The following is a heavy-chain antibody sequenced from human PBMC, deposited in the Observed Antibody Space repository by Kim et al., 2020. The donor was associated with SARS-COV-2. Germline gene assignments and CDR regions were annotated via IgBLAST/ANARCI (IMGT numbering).Heavy chain of an antibody. V-gene: IGHV3-21*01. CDR3: ARVSSTVTTYSTDY. CDR2: ISSSSSYI. Sequence: GGSLRLSCAASGFTFSSYSMNWVRQAPGKGLEWVSSISSSSSYIYYADSVKGRFTISRDNAKNSLYLQMNSLRAEDTAVYYCARVSSTVTTYSTDYWGQGTLVTVSS. D-gene: IGHD4-17*01. J-gene: IGHJ4*02. CDR1: GFTFSSYS.